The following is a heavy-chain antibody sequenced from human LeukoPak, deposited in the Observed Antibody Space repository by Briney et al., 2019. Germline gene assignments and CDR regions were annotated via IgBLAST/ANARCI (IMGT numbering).Heavy chain of an antibody. CDR3: AREVNDFWSGYTHDY. V-gene: IGHV1-2*02. CDR1: GYTFTGYY. J-gene: IGHJ4*02. CDR2: INPNSGGT. Sequence: ASVKVSCKASGYTFTGYYMLWVRQTPGQGLEWMGWINPNSGGTNYAQKFQGRVTMTRDTSISTAYMELSRLRSDDTAVYYCAREVNDFWSGYTHDYWGQGTLVTVSS. D-gene: IGHD3-3*01.